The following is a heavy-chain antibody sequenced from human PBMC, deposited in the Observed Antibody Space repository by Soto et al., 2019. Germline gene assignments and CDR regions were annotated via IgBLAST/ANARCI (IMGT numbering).Heavy chain of an antibody. D-gene: IGHD3-10*01. V-gene: IGHV3-23*01. Sequence: EVQLLESGGGLVQPGGSLRLSCAASGFTFSNYAMTWVRQAPGKGLEWVSTINYSGGSTYYADSVKGRFTVSRDNSKNTLYLQMNSLRAEDTAVYYCAKKFSYGSGTYLYYFAYWGQGTLVTVSS. CDR3: AKKFSYGSGTYLYYFAY. CDR1: GFTFSNYA. CDR2: INYSGGST. J-gene: IGHJ4*02.